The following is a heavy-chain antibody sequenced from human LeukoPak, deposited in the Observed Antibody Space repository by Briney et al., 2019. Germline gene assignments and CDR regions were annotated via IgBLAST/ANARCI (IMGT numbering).Heavy chain of an antibody. V-gene: IGHV4-34*01. CDR2: INHSGST. Sequence: KSSETLSLTCAVYGGSFSGYYWSWIRQPPGKGLEWIGEINHSGSTNYNPSLKSRVTISVDTSKNQFSLKLSSVTAADTAVYYCARQERILWVRFAWFDPWGQGTLVTVSS. D-gene: IGHD2/OR15-2a*01. J-gene: IGHJ5*02. CDR1: GGSFSGYY. CDR3: ARQERILWVRFAWFDP.